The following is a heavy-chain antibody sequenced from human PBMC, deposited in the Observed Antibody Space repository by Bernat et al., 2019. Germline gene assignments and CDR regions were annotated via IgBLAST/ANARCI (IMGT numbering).Heavy chain of an antibody. V-gene: IGHV1-69*06. Sequence: QVQLVQSGAEVKKPGSSVKVSCKASGGTFSSYAISWVRQAPGQGLEWMGGIIPIFGTANYAQKFQGRVTITADKSTSTAYMELSSLRSEDTAVYYCAGSAMVRTTPKAPPNNAFDIWGQGTMVTVSS. CDR2: IIPIFGTA. CDR3: AGSAMVRTTPKAPPNNAFDI. D-gene: IGHD3-10*01. J-gene: IGHJ3*02. CDR1: GGTFSSYA.